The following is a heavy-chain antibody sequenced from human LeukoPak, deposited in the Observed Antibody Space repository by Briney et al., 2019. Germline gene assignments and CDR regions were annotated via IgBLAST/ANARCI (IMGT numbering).Heavy chain of an antibody. J-gene: IGHJ4*02. CDR3: ARMYYYGSGSYARDY. Sequence: SETLSLTCTVSGGSISSYYWSWIRQPPRKGLEWIGYSSYSGSTNYNPSLKGRVTISVDTSKNQFSLKLSSVTAADTAVYYCARMYYYGSGSYARDYWGQGTLVTVSS. CDR1: GGSISSYY. CDR2: SSYSGST. V-gene: IGHV4-59*01. D-gene: IGHD3-10*01.